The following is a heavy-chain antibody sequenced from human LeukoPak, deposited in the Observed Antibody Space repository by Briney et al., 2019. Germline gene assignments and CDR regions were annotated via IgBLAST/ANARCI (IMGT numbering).Heavy chain of an antibody. CDR2: IYYSGST. J-gene: IGHJ6*02. CDR3: ARVPLGSGGIYYYYYYGMDV. Sequence: SETLSLTCSVSGGSISSSSYYWGWIRQPPGKGLEWIGSIYYSGSTYYNPSLKSRVTISVDTSKNQFSLKLSSVTAADTAVYYCARVPLGSGGIYYYYYYGMDVWGQGTTVTVSS. V-gene: IGHV4-39*07. D-gene: IGHD2-15*01. CDR1: GGSISSSSYY.